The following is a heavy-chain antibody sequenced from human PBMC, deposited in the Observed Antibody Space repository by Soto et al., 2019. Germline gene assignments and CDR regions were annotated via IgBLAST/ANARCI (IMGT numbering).Heavy chain of an antibody. CDR3: ARAGVGTTLRCLNWFDP. CDR2: IWSDGSNK. CDR1: GLRLRRYG. V-gene: IGHV3-33*01. D-gene: IGHD1-7*01. Sequence: LRRAGAASGLRLRRYGMHGVRQAPGKGLEWVAVIWSDGSNKYYADSVKGRFTISRDNSKNTLYLQMKSLRAEDTAVYSCARAGVGTTLRCLNWFDPWGKRTPGVVYS. J-gene: IGHJ5*02.